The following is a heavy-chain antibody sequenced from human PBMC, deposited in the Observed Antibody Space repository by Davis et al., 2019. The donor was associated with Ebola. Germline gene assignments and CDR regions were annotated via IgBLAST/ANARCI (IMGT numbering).Heavy chain of an antibody. CDR1: GGSISSYY. J-gene: IGHJ6*02. Sequence: MPSETLSLTCTVSGGSISSYYWSWIRQPPGKGLEWIGYIYYSGSTNYNPSLKSRVTISVDTSKNQFSLKLSSVTAADTAVYYCARGAVVVVAATLYYYYGMDVWGQGTTVTVSS. D-gene: IGHD2-15*01. CDR2: IYYSGST. V-gene: IGHV4-59*12. CDR3: ARGAVVVVAATLYYYYGMDV.